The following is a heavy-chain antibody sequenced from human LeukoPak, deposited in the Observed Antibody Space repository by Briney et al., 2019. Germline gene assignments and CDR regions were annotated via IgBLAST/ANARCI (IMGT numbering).Heavy chain of an antibody. V-gene: IGHV4-59*08. Sequence: SETLSLTCTVSGGSMSSYYWSWIRQPPGNGLEWIGYIYYSGSTKYNPSLTSRVTISVDTSKNQFSLKLSSVTAADTAVYYCARGARAGYNLEPFDYWGQGTLVTVSS. CDR3: ARGARAGYNLEPFDY. J-gene: IGHJ4*02. CDR2: IYYSGST. D-gene: IGHD5-24*01. CDR1: GGSMSSYY.